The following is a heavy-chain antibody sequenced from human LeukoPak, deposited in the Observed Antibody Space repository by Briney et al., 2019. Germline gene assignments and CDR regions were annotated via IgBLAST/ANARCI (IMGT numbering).Heavy chain of an antibody. D-gene: IGHD4-17*01. J-gene: IGHJ4*02. CDR1: ASDFCRHG. CDR2: IWFDGSQE. V-gene: IGHV3-33*01. CDR3: ARLYGVYLIDY. Sequence: PEGSLRVSCAASASDFCRHGMHWVRQAPGKGLEWVALIWFDGSQEYYADSVRGRFTVSRDNSNNMVYLQMNSLRDEDTGFYYCARLYGVYLIDYWGQGTLAAVSS.